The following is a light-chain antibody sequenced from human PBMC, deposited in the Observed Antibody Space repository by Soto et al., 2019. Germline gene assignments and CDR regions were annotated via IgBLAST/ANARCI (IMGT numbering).Light chain of an antibody. V-gene: IGKV1-5*03. Sequence: VQMTQSPSTLSGSVGDRVTIACRASQTISSWLAWYQQKPGKAPKLLIYKASTLKSGVPSRFSGSGSGTEFTLTISSLQPDDFATHYCQHYNSYSEAFGQGTMVDIK. CDR3: QHYNSYSEA. J-gene: IGKJ1*01. CDR2: KAS. CDR1: QTISSW.